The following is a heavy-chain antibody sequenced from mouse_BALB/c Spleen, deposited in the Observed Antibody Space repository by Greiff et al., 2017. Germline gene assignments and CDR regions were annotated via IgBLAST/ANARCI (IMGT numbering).Heavy chain of an antibody. CDR2: INPYNDGT. CDR3: AQLGLKAMDY. J-gene: IGHJ4*01. D-gene: IGHD3-1*01. CDR1: GYTFTSYV. Sequence: EVHLVESGPELVKPGASVKMSCKASGYTFTSYVMHWVKQKPGQGLEWIGYINPYNDGTKYNEKFKGKATLTSDKSSSTAYMELSSLTSEDSAVYYCAQLGLKAMDYWGQGTSVTVSS. V-gene: IGHV1-14*01.